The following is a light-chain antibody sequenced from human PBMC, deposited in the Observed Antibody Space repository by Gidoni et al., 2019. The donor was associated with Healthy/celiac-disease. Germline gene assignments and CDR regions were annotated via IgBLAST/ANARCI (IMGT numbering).Light chain of an antibody. CDR2: WAS. Sequence: DLVMTQSPDSLAVSLGERATINCKSSQSVLYSSNNKNYLAWYQQKPGQPPKLLIYWASTRESGVPDRFSGSGSGTDFTLTISSLQAEDVAVYYCRQYYSTPPLWTFGQGTKVEIK. J-gene: IGKJ1*01. V-gene: IGKV4-1*01. CDR3: RQYYSTPPLWT. CDR1: QSVLYSSNNKNY.